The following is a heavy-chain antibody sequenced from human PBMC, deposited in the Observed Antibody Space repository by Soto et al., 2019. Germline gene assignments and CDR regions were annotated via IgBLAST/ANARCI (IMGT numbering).Heavy chain of an antibody. CDR1: GVSINTDSYF. CDR3: VRHPPFHSWFDP. V-gene: IGHV4-39*01. J-gene: IGHJ5*02. Sequence: SETLSLTCTVSGVSINTDSYFWGWIRQPPGKGLEWIATIFYSGITYYNPSLKSRVTISMDTSNNQFSLRLTSVTAADTSIYYCVRHPPFHSWFDPRGQGTLVTVSS. CDR2: IFYSGIT.